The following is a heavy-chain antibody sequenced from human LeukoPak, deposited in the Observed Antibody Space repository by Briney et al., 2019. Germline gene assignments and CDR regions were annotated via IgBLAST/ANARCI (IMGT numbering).Heavy chain of an antibody. CDR2: INHSGST. V-gene: IGHV4-34*01. Sequence: SETLSLTCAVYGGSFRGYYWRWLRPPPAKGLEWIGEINHSGSTNYNPSLKSRVPISVDTSKNQFSLKLSSVTAADTAVYYCAMERRGAFDIWGQGTMVTVSS. J-gene: IGHJ3*02. D-gene: IGHD1-1*01. CDR3: AMERRGAFDI. CDR1: GGSFRGYY.